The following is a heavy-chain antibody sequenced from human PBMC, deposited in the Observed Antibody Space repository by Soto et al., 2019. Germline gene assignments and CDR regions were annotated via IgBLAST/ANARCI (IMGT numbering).Heavy chain of an antibody. J-gene: IGHJ6*01. CDR2: IYYSGST. CDR1: GGSISSYY. D-gene: IGHD3-10*01. CDR3: ARVYGSGSYPYYYYGMDV. Sequence: QVQLQESGPGLVKPSETLSLTCTVSGGSISSYYWSWIRQPPGKGLEWIGYIYYSGSTNYNPSLKSRVTISVDTSKNQFSLKLSSVTAADTAVYYCARVYGSGSYPYYYYGMDVW. V-gene: IGHV4-59*01.